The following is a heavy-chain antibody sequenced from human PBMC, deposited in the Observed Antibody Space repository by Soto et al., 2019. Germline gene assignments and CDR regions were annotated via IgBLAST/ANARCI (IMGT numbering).Heavy chain of an antibody. V-gene: IGHV4-59*01. Sequence: QVQLQESGPGLVKPSESLSLTCTVSGGSISSYYWSWIRQPPGKGLEWIGYIYYSGSTNYNPSLKSRVTISVDRSKNQFSQKLSSVTAADTAVYYCARGGGSAGWFDPWGQGTLVTVSS. CDR2: IYYSGST. D-gene: IGHD1-26*01. CDR1: GGSISSYY. CDR3: ARGGGSAGWFDP. J-gene: IGHJ5*02.